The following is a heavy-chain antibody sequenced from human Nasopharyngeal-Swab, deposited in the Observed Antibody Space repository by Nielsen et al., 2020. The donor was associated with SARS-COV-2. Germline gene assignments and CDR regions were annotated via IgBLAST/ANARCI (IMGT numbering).Heavy chain of an antibody. Sequence: WVRQAPGQELEWMGGIIPIFGTANYAQTFQGRVTITADKSTSTAYMELSSLRSEDTAVYYCTYDSSGHYYYYMDVWGKGTTVTVSS. CDR3: TYDSSGHYYYYMDV. CDR2: IIPIFGTA. J-gene: IGHJ6*03. D-gene: IGHD3-22*01. V-gene: IGHV1-69*06.